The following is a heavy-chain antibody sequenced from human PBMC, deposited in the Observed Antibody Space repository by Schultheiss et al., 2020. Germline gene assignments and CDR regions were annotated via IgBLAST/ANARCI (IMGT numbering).Heavy chain of an antibody. J-gene: IGHJ4*02. CDR1: GFTFSSYG. Sequence: GGSLRLSCAASGFTFSSYGMHWVRQAPGKGLEWVAVISYDGSNKYYADSVKGRFTISRDNSKNTLYLQMNSLRAEDTAVYYCAKKGIVATIRGGFDYWGQGTLVTVSS. D-gene: IGHD5-12*01. CDR3: AKKGIVATIRGGFDY. CDR2: ISYDGSNK. V-gene: IGHV3-30*18.